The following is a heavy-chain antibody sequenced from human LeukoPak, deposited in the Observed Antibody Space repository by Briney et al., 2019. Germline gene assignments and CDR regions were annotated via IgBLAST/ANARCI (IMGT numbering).Heavy chain of an antibody. J-gene: IGHJ5*02. CDR1: GLTFSSYA. CDR2: ISGSGGST. CDR3: ARGEYMWLDP. V-gene: IGHV3-23*01. D-gene: IGHD2/OR15-2a*01. Sequence: GGSLRLSCAASGLTFSSYAMSWVRQAPGKGLEWVSAISGSGGSTYYADSVKGRFTISRDNAKNSLYLQMNSLRAEDTAVYYCARGEYMWLDPWGQGTLVTVSS.